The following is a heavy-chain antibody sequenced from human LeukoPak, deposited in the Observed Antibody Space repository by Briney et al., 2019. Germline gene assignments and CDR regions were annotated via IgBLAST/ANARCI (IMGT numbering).Heavy chain of an antibody. Sequence: GGSLRLSCVASGFTFSSYWMSWVRQAPGKGLEWVANIKQDVSEKYYVDSVKGRFTISRDNAKNSLFLQMNSLRAEDTAVYYCARFRRFGFDFWGQGTLVTVSS. V-gene: IGHV3-7*01. CDR1: GFTFSSYW. J-gene: IGHJ4*02. CDR2: IKQDVSEK. CDR3: ARFRRFGFDF. D-gene: IGHD3-3*01.